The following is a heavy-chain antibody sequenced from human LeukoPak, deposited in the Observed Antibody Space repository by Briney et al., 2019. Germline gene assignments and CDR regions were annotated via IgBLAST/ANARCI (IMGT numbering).Heavy chain of an antibody. Sequence: GGSLRLSCAASGFTFSSYAMNWVRQAPGKGLEWVSAISGSGGSTYYADSVKGRFTISRDNSKNTLYLQMNSLRAEDTAVYYCAKDLQKYSYGPYYFDYWGQGTLVTVSS. V-gene: IGHV3-23*01. CDR3: AKDLQKYSYGPYYFDY. D-gene: IGHD5-18*01. CDR2: ISGSGGST. CDR1: GFTFSSYA. J-gene: IGHJ4*02.